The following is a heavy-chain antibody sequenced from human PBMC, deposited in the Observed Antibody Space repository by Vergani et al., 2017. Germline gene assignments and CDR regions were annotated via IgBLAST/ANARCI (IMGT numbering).Heavy chain of an antibody. Sequence: EVQLVQSGAEVKKPGESLKISCKGSGYSFTKYWIGWVRQMPGKGLECMGIIYPGDSDTRYSPSFQGQVTISADKSISTAYLQWSSLRSEDTAVSYCARELLYGLHEYSSSSYYFDYWGQGTLVTVSS. D-gene: IGHD6-6*01. CDR2: IYPGDSDT. CDR3: ARELLYGLHEYSSSSYYFDY. CDR1: GYSFTKYW. J-gene: IGHJ4*02. V-gene: IGHV5-51*01.